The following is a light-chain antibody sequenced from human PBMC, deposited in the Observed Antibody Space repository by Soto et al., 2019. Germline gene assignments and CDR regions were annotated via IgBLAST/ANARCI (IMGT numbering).Light chain of an antibody. J-gene: IGKJ5*01. CDR2: GAS. CDR1: QSVSISY. Sequence: VFRQLPCTHSLNKEERATLSCRASQSVSISYLAWYQKKPGQSPRLLIYGASSTANGIPDRFSGSGSGADFTLTISRLEPEDFAVYFCQQYGNSPPGTFGQGTQLE. CDR3: QQYGNSPPGT. V-gene: IGKV3-20*01.